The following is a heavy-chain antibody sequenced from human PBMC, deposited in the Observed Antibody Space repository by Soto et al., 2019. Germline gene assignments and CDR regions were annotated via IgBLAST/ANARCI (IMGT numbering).Heavy chain of an antibody. CDR3: ARGANGIDRLDH. J-gene: IGHJ5*02. CDR1: GFTFMSYE. Sequence: GWSLRLSCEFSGFTFMSYEMHWVRQAPGKGLEWLSYISSSSDFIYYSESVKGRFTISRDNANNSLYLQMNSLRAADTAIYYCARGANGIDRLDHWGQGAPVTVSS. CDR2: ISSSSDFI. D-gene: IGHD5-12*01. V-gene: IGHV3-48*03.